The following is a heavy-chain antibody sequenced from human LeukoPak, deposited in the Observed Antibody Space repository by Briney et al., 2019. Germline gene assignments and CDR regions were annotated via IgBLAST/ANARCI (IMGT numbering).Heavy chain of an antibody. CDR3: ARDPGDDSSGYYHY. CDR1: GGTFSSYT. Sequence: ASVKVSCKASGGTFSSYTISWVRQAPGQGLEWMGRIIPILGIANYAQKFQGRVTITADKSTSTAYMELSSLRSEDTAVHYCARDPGDDSSGYYHYWGQGTLVTVSS. D-gene: IGHD3-22*01. J-gene: IGHJ4*02. CDR2: IIPILGIA. V-gene: IGHV1-69*04.